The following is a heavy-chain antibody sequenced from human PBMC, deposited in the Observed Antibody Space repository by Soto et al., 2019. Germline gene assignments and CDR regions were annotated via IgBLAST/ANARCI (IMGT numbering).Heavy chain of an antibody. D-gene: IGHD6-13*01. CDR3: AAQTSSWYPGEADTDY. V-gene: IGHV1-58*01. CDR2: IVVGSGNT. CDR1: GFTFTSSA. Sequence: SVKVSCKASGFTFTSSAVQWVRQARGQRLEWIGWIVVGSGNTNYAQKFQERVTITRDMSTSTAYMELSSLRSEDTAVYYCAAQTSSWYPGEADTDYWGQGTLVTVSS. J-gene: IGHJ4*02.